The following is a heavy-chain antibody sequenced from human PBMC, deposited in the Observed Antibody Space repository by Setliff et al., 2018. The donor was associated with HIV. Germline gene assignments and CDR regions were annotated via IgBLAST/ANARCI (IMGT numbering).Heavy chain of an antibody. D-gene: IGHD2-2*01. CDR2: IFYTGST. CDR1: GGSISGHY. J-gene: IGHJ6*03. CDR3: VRGYCSSTTCYDDYYYMDV. Sequence: SETLSLTCTVSGGSISGHYWSWIRQPPGKGLEWIAYIFYTGSTNYNPSLKSRVTISVDTSRNQFFLKLSSVTAADTAVYYCVRGYCSSTTCYDDYYYMDVWGKGSTVTVSS. V-gene: IGHV4-59*11.